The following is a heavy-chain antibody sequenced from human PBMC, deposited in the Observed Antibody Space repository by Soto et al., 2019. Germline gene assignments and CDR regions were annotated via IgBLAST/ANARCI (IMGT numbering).Heavy chain of an antibody. J-gene: IGHJ4*02. CDR1: GGSISSSNW. Sequence: SETLSLTCAVSGGSISSSNWWGWIRQPPGKGLEWIGYIYYSGTTYYNPSLKSRVTMSVDTSKNQFSLKLTSVTAVDTAVYYCAEGKIKGPINYWARET. V-gene: IGHV4-28*01. CDR3: AEGKIKGPINY. D-gene: IGHD2-21*01. CDR2: IYYSGTT.